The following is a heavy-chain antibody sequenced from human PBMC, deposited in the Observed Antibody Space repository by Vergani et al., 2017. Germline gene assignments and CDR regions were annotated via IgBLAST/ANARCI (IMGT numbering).Heavy chain of an antibody. J-gene: IGHJ4*02. Sequence: EVRLVDSGGGLVQPGGSLRLSCAASGFSVSDNYMNWVRQAPGKGLEWVSGISGHDHRTLYADSVKGRFIISRDDSKNTLYLQLSSVRVEDTAIYYCAELYGDDGYSPVWGQGTLVTVSS. V-gene: IGHV3-23*04. CDR2: ISGHDHRT. D-gene: IGHD5-18*01. CDR3: AELYGDDGYSPV. CDR1: GFSVSDNY.